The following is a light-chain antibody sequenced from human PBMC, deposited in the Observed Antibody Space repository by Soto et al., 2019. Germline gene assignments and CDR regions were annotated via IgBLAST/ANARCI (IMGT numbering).Light chain of an antibody. CDR1: QSVSSSY. Sequence: EIVLTQSPGTLSWSPGERATLSCRASQSVSSSYLAWYQQKPGQAPRLLIYGASSRATGIPDRFSGSGSGTDFTLTISRLEPEDFAVYYCHQYGSSPLTFGGGTKGEIK. CDR2: GAS. V-gene: IGKV3-20*01. CDR3: HQYGSSPLT. J-gene: IGKJ4*01.